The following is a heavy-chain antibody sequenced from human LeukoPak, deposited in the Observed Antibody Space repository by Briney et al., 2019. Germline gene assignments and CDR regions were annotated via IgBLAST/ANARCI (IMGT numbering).Heavy chain of an antibody. CDR2: IRYDGSNK. CDR1: GFTFSSYG. CDR3: AKDLMRELASGFDP. J-gene: IGHJ5*02. V-gene: IGHV3-30*02. D-gene: IGHD1-26*01. Sequence: PGGSLRLSCAASGFTFSSYGMHWVRQAPGKGLEWVAFIRYDGSNKYYADSVKGRFTISRDNSKSTLYLEMNSLRAEDTAVYYCAKDLMRELASGFDPWGQGTLVTVSS.